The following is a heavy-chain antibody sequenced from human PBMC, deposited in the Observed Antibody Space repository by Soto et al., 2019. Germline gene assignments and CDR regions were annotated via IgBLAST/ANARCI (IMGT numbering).Heavy chain of an antibody. D-gene: IGHD3-10*01. CDR3: ARHLWFGRGWFDP. V-gene: IGHV4-59*01. CDR2: IYYSGST. J-gene: IGHJ5*02. CDR1: GGSISSYY. Sequence: QVQLQESGPGLVKPSETLSLTCTVSGGSISSYYWSWIRQPPGKGLEWIGYIYYSGSTNYNPSLKSRVTISVDTSKNQFSLKLSSVTAADTAVYYCARHLWFGRGWFDPRGQGTLVTVSS.